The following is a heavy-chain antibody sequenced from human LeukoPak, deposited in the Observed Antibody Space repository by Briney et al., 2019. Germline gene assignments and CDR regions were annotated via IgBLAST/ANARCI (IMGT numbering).Heavy chain of an antibody. D-gene: IGHD2-2*01. J-gene: IGHJ4*02. CDR2: IYYTGST. Sequence: SETLSLTCSVSGYSISSGYYWGWIRQPPGKGLEWIGYIYYTGSTNYNPSLKSRVTISVDTSKNQFSLNLSSVTAADTAVYYCARDRPGGSSLDYWGQGTLVTVSS. CDR1: GYSISSGYY. CDR3: ARDRPGGSSLDY. V-gene: IGHV4-61*01.